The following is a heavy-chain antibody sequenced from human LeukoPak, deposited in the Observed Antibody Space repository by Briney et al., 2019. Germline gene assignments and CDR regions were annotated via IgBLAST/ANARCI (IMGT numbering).Heavy chain of an antibody. CDR3: AREVAY. CDR1: GFTFSSYA. Sequence: GGSLRLSCAASGFTFSSYAMHWVRQAPGKGLEWVAVISYDGSNKYYADSVKARFTISRDNSKNTLYLQMNSLRAEDTAVYYCAREVAYWGQGTLVTVSA. CDR2: ISYDGSNK. J-gene: IGHJ4*02. V-gene: IGHV3-30*04.